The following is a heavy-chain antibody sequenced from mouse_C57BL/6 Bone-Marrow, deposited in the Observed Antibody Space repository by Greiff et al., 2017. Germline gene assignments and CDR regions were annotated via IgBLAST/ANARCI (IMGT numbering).Heavy chain of an antibody. D-gene: IGHD4-1*01. V-gene: IGHV14-4*01. Sequence: EVKLQESGAELVRPGASVKLSCTASGFNIKDDYMHWVKQRPEQGLEWIGWIDPENGDTEYASKFQGKATITADTSSNTAYLQRSSLTSEDTAVYYCTTDWDDYFDYWGQGTTLTVSS. CDR1: GFNIKDDY. CDR2: IDPENGDT. J-gene: IGHJ2*01. CDR3: TTDWDDYFDY.